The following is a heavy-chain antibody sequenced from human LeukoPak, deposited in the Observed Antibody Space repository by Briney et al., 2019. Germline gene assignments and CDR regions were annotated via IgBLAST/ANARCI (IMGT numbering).Heavy chain of an antibody. V-gene: IGHV3-23*01. CDR1: GFTFSSYT. Sequence: GGSLRLSCAASGFTFSSYTMSWVRQAPGKGLEWVSAISGRGGSTYYADSVKGRFTVSRDNSKNTLYLQMNSLRAEDTAVYYCAKDPRSLYSGSYSFDYWGQGTLVTVSS. J-gene: IGHJ4*02. D-gene: IGHD1-26*01. CDR3: AKDPRSLYSGSYSFDY. CDR2: ISGRGGST.